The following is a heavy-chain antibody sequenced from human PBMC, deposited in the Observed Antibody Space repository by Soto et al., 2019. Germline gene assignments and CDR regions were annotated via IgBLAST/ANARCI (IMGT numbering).Heavy chain of an antibody. V-gene: IGHV3-21*01. CDR2: ISSSSSYI. J-gene: IGHJ6*02. D-gene: IGHD3-3*01. CDR3: ARDPGDFWSGYPYGMDV. Sequence: PGGSLRLSCAASGFTFSSYSMNWVRQAPGKGLEWVSSISSSSSYIYYADSVKGRFTISRDNAKNSLYLQMNSLRAEDTAVYYCARDPGDFWSGYPYGMDVWGQGTTVTVSS. CDR1: GFTFSSYS.